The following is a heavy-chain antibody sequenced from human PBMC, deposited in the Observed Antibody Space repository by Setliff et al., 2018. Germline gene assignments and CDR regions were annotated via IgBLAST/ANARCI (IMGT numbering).Heavy chain of an antibody. CDR1: GFTFSSYS. J-gene: IGHJ4*03. D-gene: IGHD3-22*01. Sequence: QPGGSLRLSCAASGFTFSSYSMNWVRQAPGKGLEWVSYIGESGNNIHYADSVKGRFTISRDNAKKSLSLQMNSLRAEDTAVYYCARDNNYYDRSGYYSGHDVWGQGILVTVS. CDR3: ARDNNYYDRSGYYSGHDV. V-gene: IGHV3-48*04. CDR2: IGESGNNI.